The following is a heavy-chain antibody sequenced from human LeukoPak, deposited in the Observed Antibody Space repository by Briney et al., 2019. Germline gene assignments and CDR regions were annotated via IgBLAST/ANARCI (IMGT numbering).Heavy chain of an antibody. D-gene: IGHD3-22*01. V-gene: IGHV3-30*01. CDR2: ISYDGSNK. J-gene: IGHJ6*03. CDR3: ARDRWDSSGYIPYYYHYMDV. Sequence: PGRSLRLSCAASGFTFSSYAMHWVRQAPGKGLEWVAVISYDGSNKYYADSVKGRFTISRDNSKNTLYLQMNSLRAEDTAVYYCARDRWDSSGYIPYYYHYMDVWGKGTTVTVSS. CDR1: GFTFSSYA.